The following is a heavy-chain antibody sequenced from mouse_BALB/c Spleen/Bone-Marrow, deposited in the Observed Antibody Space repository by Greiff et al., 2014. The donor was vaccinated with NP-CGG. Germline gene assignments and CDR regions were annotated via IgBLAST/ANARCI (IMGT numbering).Heavy chain of an antibody. Sequence: VQLQQSGAELVKPGASVKLSCTASGFNIKDTYMHWVKQRPEQGLGWIGRIDPANGNTKYDPKFQGKATITADTSSNTAHLHLSSLTSEDTAVYYCANDWFAYWGQGTLATVSA. J-gene: IGHJ3*01. V-gene: IGHV14-3*02. CDR1: GFNIKDTY. CDR3: ANDWFAY. D-gene: IGHD2-3*01. CDR2: IDPANGNT.